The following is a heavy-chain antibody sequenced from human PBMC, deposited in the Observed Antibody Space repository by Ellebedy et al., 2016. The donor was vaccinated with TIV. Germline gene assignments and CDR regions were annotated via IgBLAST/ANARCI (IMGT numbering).Heavy chain of an antibody. CDR3: ARVSTIQSYYYYGMDV. CDR1: GGSVSSGSYY. Sequence: SETLSLXXTVSGGSVSSGSYYWSWIRQPPGKGLEWIGYIYYSGSTNYNPSLKSRVTISVDTSKNQFSLKLSSVTAADTAVYYCARVSTIQSYYYYGMDVWGQGTTVTVSS. CDR2: IYYSGST. J-gene: IGHJ6*02. V-gene: IGHV4-61*01. D-gene: IGHD3-9*01.